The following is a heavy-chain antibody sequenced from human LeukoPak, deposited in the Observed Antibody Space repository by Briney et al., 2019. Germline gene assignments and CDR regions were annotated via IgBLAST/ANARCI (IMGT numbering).Heavy chain of an antibody. CDR1: GGSFSGYY. CDR2: INHSGST. D-gene: IGHD2-21*02. Sequence: SETLSLTCAVYGGSFSGYYWSWIRQPPGKGLEWIGEINHSGSTNYNPSLKSRVTISVDTSKNQFSLKLSSVTAADTAVYYCARGRRVVVTAPTWEIDYWGQGTLVTASS. J-gene: IGHJ4*02. CDR3: ARGRRVVVTAPTWEIDY. V-gene: IGHV4-34*01.